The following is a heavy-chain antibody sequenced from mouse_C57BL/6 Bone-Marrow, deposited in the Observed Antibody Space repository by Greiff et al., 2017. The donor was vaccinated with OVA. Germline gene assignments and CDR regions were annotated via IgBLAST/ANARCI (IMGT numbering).Heavy chain of an antibody. CDR2: IDPSDSYT. CDR1: GYTFTSYW. CDR3: ARIAPWYFDV. J-gene: IGHJ1*03. V-gene: IGHV1-69*01. Sequence: QVQLQQSGAELVMPGASVKLSCKASGYTFTSYWMHWVKQRPGQGLEWIGEIDPSDSYTNYNQKFKGKSTLTVDKSSSTAYMQLSSLTSEDSAVYYCARIAPWYFDVWGTGTTVTVSS.